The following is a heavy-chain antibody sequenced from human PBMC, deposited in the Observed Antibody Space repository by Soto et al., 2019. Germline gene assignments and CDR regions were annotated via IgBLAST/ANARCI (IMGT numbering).Heavy chain of an antibody. CDR3: ARASVVVTAPDY. CDR1: GYTFTSYA. Sequence: QVQLVQSGAEKKKPGASVKVSCKASGYTFTSYAMHWVRQAPGQRLEWMGWINAGNGNTKYSQKFQGRVTITRDTSASTAYMELSSLRSEDTAVYYCARASVVVTAPDYWGQGTLVTVSS. CDR2: INAGNGNT. D-gene: IGHD2-21*02. V-gene: IGHV1-3*05. J-gene: IGHJ4*02.